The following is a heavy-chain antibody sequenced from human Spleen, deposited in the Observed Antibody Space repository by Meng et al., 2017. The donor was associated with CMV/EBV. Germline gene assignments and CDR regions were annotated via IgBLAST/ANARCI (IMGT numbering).Heavy chain of an antibody. Sequence: VSGGSISSGDYYWSWIRQHPGKGLEWIGYIYYSGSTYYNPSLKSRVTISVDTSKNQFSLKLSSVTAADTAVYYCARAAGVVVVPIDYWGQGTLVTVSS. J-gene: IGHJ4*02. CDR1: GGSISSGDYY. CDR2: IYYSGST. V-gene: IGHV4-31*02. CDR3: ARAAGVVVVPIDY. D-gene: IGHD2-15*01.